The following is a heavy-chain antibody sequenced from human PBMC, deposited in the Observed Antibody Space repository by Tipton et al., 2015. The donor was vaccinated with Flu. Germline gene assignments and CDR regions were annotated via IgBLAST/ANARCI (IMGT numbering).Heavy chain of an antibody. CDR3: ARDPSSSYINWFDP. J-gene: IGHJ5*02. D-gene: IGHD6-6*01. CDR1: GASINSNF. CDR2: IYSGGST. V-gene: IGHV4-4*08. Sequence: TLSLTCTVSGASINSNFWSWIRQSPGKGLEWIGYIYSGGSTKYNPYFESRVTMSIDTSKNQFSLKVTSVTAADTAVYFCARDPSSSYINWFDPWGQGTRVTVSS.